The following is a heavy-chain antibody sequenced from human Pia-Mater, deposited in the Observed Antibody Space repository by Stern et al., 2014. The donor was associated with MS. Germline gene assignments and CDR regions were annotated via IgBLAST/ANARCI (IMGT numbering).Heavy chain of an antibody. D-gene: IGHD3-16*01. Sequence: QLQLQESGPGLVKPSGTLSLTCTVSGGSISGVNWWTWVRQPPGKGLEWFGEIYYTGHTNYNPSLRSRFVMLVDKSKNQFSLDLRSVTAADTAVYYCARGGGTHSPTYDYWGQGTLVSVSS. CDR2: IYYTGHT. CDR3: ARGGGTHSPTYDY. J-gene: IGHJ4*02. V-gene: IGHV4-4*02. CDR1: GGSISGVNW.